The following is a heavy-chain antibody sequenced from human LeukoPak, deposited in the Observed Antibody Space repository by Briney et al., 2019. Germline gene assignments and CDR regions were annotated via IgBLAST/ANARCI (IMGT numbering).Heavy chain of an antibody. CDR1: GFTFSTYW. J-gene: IGHJ4*02. V-gene: IGHV3-7*01. Sequence: GGSLRLSCAASGFTFSTYWMAWVRQAPGKGLEWVANIKGDESAKHQADSVKGRFTISRDNAQNSVYLQMSNLRGEDTAGYYGARDVGGSLDYWGQGPLVTVSS. CDR2: IKGDESAK. CDR3: ARDVGGSLDY. D-gene: IGHD1-26*01.